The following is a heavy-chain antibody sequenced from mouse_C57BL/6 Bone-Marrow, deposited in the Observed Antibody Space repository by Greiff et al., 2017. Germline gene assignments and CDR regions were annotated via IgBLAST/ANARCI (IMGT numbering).Heavy chain of an antibody. D-gene: IGHD2-4*01. J-gene: IGHJ3*01. Sequence: EVQLQQSGPELVKPGASAKISCKASAYSFTDYNMNWVKQSNGKSLEGIGVINPNYGTTSYNQKFKGKATLTVDQTASTAYMQLNSLTSEDSAVYYCAREGLRRGSWFAYWGQGALVTVSA. CDR2: INPNYGTT. CDR3: AREGLRRGSWFAY. CDR1: AYSFTDYN. V-gene: IGHV1-39*01.